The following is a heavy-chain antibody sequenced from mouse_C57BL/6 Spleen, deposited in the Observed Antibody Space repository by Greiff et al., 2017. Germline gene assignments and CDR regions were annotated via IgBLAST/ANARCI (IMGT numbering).Heavy chain of an antibody. V-gene: IGHV1-50*01. CDR3: ARSHYGSSFLYAMDY. D-gene: IGHD1-1*01. CDR2: IDPSDSYT. J-gene: IGHJ4*01. CDR1: GYTFTSYW. Sequence: QVQLQQPGAELVKPGASVKLPCKASGYTFTSYWMQWVKQRPGQGLEWIGEIDPSDSYTNYNQKFKGKATLTVDTSSSTAYMQLSSLTSEDSAVYYCARSHYGSSFLYAMDYWGQGTSVTVSS.